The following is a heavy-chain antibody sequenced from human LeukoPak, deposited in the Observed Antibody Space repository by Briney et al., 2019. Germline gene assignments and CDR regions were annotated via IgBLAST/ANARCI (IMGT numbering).Heavy chain of an antibody. CDR2: IYTSGST. Sequence: SETLSLTCTVSGNSISSGDYYWSWIRQPAGTGLEWIGRIYTSGSTTYNPSLKSRVTISGDTSENQFSLRLSSVTAADTAVYYCARDGREYYYYYMDVWGKGTTVTISS. J-gene: IGHJ6*03. CDR3: ARDGREYYYYYMDV. V-gene: IGHV4-61*02. D-gene: IGHD5-24*01. CDR1: GNSISSGDYY.